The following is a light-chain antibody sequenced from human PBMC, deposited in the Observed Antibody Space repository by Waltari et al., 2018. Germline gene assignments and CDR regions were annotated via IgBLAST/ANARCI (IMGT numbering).Light chain of an antibody. CDR3: QQYGSSVMYT. V-gene: IGKV3-20*01. J-gene: IGKJ2*01. CDR2: VAS. Sequence: VLTQSPGTLSLSPGERATLSCRASLRLTKGYLAGYQQKPGQAPRLLSYVASSRAAGIPDRFTGSGSGTDYTLTISRLEPEDFAVYYCQQYGSSVMYTFGQGTRLEI. CDR1: LRLTKGY.